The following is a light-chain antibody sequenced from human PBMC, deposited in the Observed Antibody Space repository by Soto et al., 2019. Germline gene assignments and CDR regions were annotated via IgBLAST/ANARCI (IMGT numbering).Light chain of an antibody. Sequence: PGERATLSCRASRSVTNNRLAWYQHTPGQAPRLLIYGAIYRATGVPAKFSGSGSGTEFTLTITSLQSEDFGLYYCQQYIDWPRTFGQGTKVDIK. CDR1: RSVTNN. J-gene: IGKJ1*01. V-gene: IGKV3-15*01. CDR3: QQYIDWPRT. CDR2: GAI.